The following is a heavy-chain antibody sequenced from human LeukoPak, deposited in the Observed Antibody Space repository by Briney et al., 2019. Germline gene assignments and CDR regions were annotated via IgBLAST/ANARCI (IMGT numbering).Heavy chain of an antibody. V-gene: IGHV3-74*01. J-gene: IGHJ4*02. CDR3: ASGYTYVRLGDH. D-gene: IGHD5-18*01. Sequence: GGSLRLSCAASGFTPSNYDMNWVRQAPGKGLVWVARTNLHGTTVDYADSVKGRFTISRDNAKNTLFLQMNSLRAEDTAVYYCASGYTYVRLGDHWGQGTLVTVSS. CDR2: TNLHGTTV. CDR1: GFTPSNYD.